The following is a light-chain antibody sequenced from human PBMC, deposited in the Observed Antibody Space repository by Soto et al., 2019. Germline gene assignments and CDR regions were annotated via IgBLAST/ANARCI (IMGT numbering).Light chain of an antibody. CDR2: DVS. CDR3: SSYTHSTTLV. J-gene: IGLJ2*01. CDR1: SSDVGSYNS. Sequence: QSALTQPPSMSGSPGQSVTISCTGTSSDVGSYNSVSWYQQPPGTAPKLMIYDVSNRPSGVPDRFSGSKSGNTASLTISGLQAEDEADYYCSSYTHSTTLVFGGGTKLTVL. V-gene: IGLV2-18*02.